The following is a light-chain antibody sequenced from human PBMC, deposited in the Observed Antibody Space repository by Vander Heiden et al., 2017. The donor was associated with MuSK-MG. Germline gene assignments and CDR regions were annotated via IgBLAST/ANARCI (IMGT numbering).Light chain of an antibody. CDR1: SSDVGGFNY. V-gene: IGLV2-14*03. CDR3: SSYSSSTTGV. Sequence: QSALTQPASVSGSPGQSITISCTGTSSDVGGFNYVSWYQQNPGKAPKLMIYDVNYRPSGVSNRFSGSKSGNTASLTISGLQAEDEADYYCSSYSSSTTGVFGGGTKLTVL. J-gene: IGLJ3*02. CDR2: DVN.